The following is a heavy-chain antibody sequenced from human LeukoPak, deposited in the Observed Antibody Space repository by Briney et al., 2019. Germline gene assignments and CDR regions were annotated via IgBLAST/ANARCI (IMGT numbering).Heavy chain of an antibody. D-gene: IGHD3-10*01. J-gene: IGHJ4*02. CDR1: GFSVSSNY. CDR2: INSDGSST. CDR3: ARDFYGSGSYTDY. V-gene: IGHV3-74*01. Sequence: GGSLRLSCAASGFSVSSNYMSWVRQAPGKGLVWVSRINSDGSSTSYADSVKGRFTISRDNAKNTLYLQMNSLRAEDTAVYYCARDFYGSGSYTDYWGQGTLVTVSS.